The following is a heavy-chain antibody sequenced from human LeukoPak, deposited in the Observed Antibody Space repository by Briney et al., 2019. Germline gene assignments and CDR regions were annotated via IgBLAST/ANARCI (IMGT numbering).Heavy chain of an antibody. CDR3: TRVPYGDYWSSDY. CDR2: ISYDGSNK. V-gene: IGHV3-30-3*01. D-gene: IGHD4-17*01. Sequence: GGSLRLSCAASGFTFSSYTMHWVRQAPGKGLEWVAVISYDGSNKYYADSVKGRFTISRDNAKNSLFLQMNSLRVEDTAIYYCTRVPYGDYWSSDYWGQGALVTVSS. CDR1: GFTFSSYT. J-gene: IGHJ4*02.